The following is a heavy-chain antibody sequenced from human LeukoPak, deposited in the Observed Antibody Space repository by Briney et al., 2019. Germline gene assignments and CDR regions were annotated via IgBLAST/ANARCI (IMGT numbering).Heavy chain of an antibody. Sequence: SETLCLTCTVSGGSISSYYWSWIRQPPGKGLEWIGYIYYSGSTYYNPSLKSRVTISVDRSKNQFSLKLSSVTAADTAVYYCARGDYGVDYWGQGTLVTVSS. CDR1: GGSISSYY. V-gene: IGHV4-59*12. J-gene: IGHJ4*02. CDR2: IYYSGST. CDR3: ARGDYGVDY. D-gene: IGHD4-17*01.